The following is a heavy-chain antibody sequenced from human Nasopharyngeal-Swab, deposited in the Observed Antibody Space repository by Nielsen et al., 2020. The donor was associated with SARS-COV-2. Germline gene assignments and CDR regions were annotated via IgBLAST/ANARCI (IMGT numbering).Heavy chain of an antibody. V-gene: IGHV6-1*01. D-gene: IGHD6-19*01. CDR2: TYYRSMWNN. Sequence: SHTLSLTCAISVDSVSSNTAAWTWIRQSPSRGLEWLGRTYYRSMWNNDYAVSVRGRITINPDPSKNQFSLQLNSVTPEDTAVYYCARIAVAVSPVWGQGTLVTVSS. J-gene: IGHJ4*02. CDR3: ARIAVAVSPV. CDR1: VDSVSSNTAA.